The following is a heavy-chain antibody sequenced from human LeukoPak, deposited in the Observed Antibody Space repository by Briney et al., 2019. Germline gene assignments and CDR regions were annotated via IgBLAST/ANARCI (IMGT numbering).Heavy chain of an antibody. D-gene: IGHD6-6*01. J-gene: IGHJ6*02. CDR2: INHSGST. CDR1: GFTFSSYW. CDR3: ARGKKWENSRPPHGRIGGLGMDV. V-gene: IGHV4-34*01. Sequence: TPGGSLRLSCAASGFTFSSYWMSWIRQPPGKGLEWIGEINHSGSTNYNPSLKSRVTISVDTSKNQFSLKLSSVTAADTAVYYCARGKKWENSRPPHGRIGGLGMDVWGQGTTVTVSS.